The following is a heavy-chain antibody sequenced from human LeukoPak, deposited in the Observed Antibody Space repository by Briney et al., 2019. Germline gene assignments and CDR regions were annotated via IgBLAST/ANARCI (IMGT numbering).Heavy chain of an antibody. V-gene: IGHV4-59*01. J-gene: IGHJ4*02. CDR3: SREGYDSSGYYSGFDY. Sequence: SETLSLTCTVSGGSISSYYWSWIRQPPGKGLEWIGYIYYSGSTNYNPSLKSRVTISVDTSKNQFSLKLSSVTAADTAVYYCSREGYDSSGYYSGFDYWGQGTLVTVSS. CDR1: GGSISSYY. CDR2: IYYSGST. D-gene: IGHD3-22*01.